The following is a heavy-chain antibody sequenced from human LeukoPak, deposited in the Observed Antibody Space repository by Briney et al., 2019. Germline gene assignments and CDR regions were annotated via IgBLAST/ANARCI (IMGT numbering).Heavy chain of an antibody. J-gene: IGHJ4*02. CDR2: INHSGST. V-gene: IGHV4-34*01. D-gene: IGHD6-13*01. CDR3: ARGARVSSWYAD. Sequence: PSETLSLTCAVYGGSFSGYYWSWIRQPPGKGLEWIGEINHSGSTNYNPSLKSRVTISVDTSKSQFSLKLSSVTAADTAVYYCARGARVSSWYADWGQGTLVTVSS. CDR1: GGSFSGYY.